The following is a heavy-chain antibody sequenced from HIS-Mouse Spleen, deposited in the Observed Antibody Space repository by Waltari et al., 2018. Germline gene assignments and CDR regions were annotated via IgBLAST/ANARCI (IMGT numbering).Heavy chain of an antibody. V-gene: IGHV4-39*07. Sequence: QLQLQESGPGLVKPSEPLPLTCTVSGGSISSSTYYWGWIRQTPGKGLEWIGSIYYSGSTYYNPSLKSRVTISVDTSKNQFSLKLSSVTAADTAVYYCAREIPYSSSWYDWYFDLWGRGTLVTVSS. J-gene: IGHJ2*01. CDR1: GGSISSSTYY. CDR2: IYYSGST. D-gene: IGHD6-13*01. CDR3: AREIPYSSSWYDWYFDL.